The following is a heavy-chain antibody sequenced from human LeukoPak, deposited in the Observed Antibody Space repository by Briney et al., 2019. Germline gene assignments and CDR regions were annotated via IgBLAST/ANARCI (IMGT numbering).Heavy chain of an antibody. CDR3: ARMGYYYSIPTFFDY. CDR1: GFTVGSNY. V-gene: IGHV3-66*02. D-gene: IGHD3-22*01. Sequence: PGGSLRLSCAASGFTVGSNYMSWVRQAPGKGLEWVSVIYSGGSTYYADSVKGRFTISRDNSKNTLYLQMNSLRAEDTAVYYCARMGYYYSIPTFFDYWGQGTLVTVSS. CDR2: IYSGGST. J-gene: IGHJ4*02.